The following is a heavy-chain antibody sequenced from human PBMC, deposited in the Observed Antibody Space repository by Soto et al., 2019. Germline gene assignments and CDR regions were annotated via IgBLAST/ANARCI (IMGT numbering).Heavy chain of an antibody. CDR2: IYTSGST. D-gene: IGHD6-13*01. Sequence: QVQLQESGPGLVKPSETLSLSCTVSNGSLSNSYWNWIRQPAGKGLEWIGRIYTSGSTNYNPSLRSRVTMTVDTSKNQYSLKRNSVTAADTAVYYCARSSHKESWFNPWGQGTLVTVSS. CDR1: NGSLSNSY. CDR3: ARSSHKESWFNP. V-gene: IGHV4-4*07. J-gene: IGHJ5*02.